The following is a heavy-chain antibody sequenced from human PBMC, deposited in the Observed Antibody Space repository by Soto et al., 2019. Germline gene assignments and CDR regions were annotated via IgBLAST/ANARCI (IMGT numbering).Heavy chain of an antibody. Sequence: ASVKVSCKASGYTFTSYDINWVRQATGQGLAWMGWMNPNSGNTGYAQKFQGRVTMTRNTSISTSYMELSSLRSEDTAVYYCARVGSSSWTYYYNYYGMDVWGQGTTVTVSS. D-gene: IGHD6-13*01. CDR3: ARVGSSSWTYYYNYYGMDV. CDR2: MNPNSGNT. CDR1: GYTFTSYD. V-gene: IGHV1-8*01. J-gene: IGHJ6*02.